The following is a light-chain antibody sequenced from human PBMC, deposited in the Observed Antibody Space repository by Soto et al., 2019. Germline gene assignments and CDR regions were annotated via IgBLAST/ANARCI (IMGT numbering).Light chain of an antibody. CDR3: SSYTSSSTLDV. J-gene: IGLJ1*01. CDR1: SSDVGGYNY. Sequence: QSVLTQPASVSGSPGQSITISCTGTSSDVGGYNYVSWYQQYPGEAPKLIVYEVTNRPPGVSNRFSGSKSGNTASLTISGLQAEDEADYYCSSYTSSSTLDVFGTGTKVTVL. CDR2: EVT. V-gene: IGLV2-14*01.